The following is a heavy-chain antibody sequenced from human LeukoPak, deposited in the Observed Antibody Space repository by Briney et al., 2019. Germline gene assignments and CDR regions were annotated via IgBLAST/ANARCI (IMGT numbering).Heavy chain of an antibody. D-gene: IGHD2-15*01. Sequence: GGSLRLSCAASGFTFSSYGMHWVRQAPGKGLEWVANIKQDGSEKYYVDSVKGRFTISRDNAKTSQSLQMNSLRAEDTAVYYCARDPPLGYCSGGSCYFDYWGQGTLVTVSS. CDR3: ARDPPLGYCSGGSCYFDY. CDR2: IKQDGSEK. V-gene: IGHV3-7*01. J-gene: IGHJ4*02. CDR1: GFTFSSYG.